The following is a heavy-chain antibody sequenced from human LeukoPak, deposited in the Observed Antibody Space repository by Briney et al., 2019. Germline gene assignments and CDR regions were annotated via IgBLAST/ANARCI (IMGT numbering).Heavy chain of an antibody. D-gene: IGHD6-19*01. Sequence: GGSLRLSCAASGFTSRNYAIYWVRQAPGKGLEWVSGISGSGGDTYFADSVKGRFTISRDHSKNTVFLRMDSLRAEDTAVYYCAKTTAGNSSGRYPGWPVDYWGQGTLATVSS. CDR3: AKTTAGNSSGRYPGWPVDY. V-gene: IGHV3-23*01. J-gene: IGHJ4*02. CDR2: ISGSGGDT. CDR1: GFTSRNYA.